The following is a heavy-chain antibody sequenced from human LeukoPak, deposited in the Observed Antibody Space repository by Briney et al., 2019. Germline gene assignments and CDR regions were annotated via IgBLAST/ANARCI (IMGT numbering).Heavy chain of an antibody. V-gene: IGHV3-30*04. Sequence: GGSLRLSCAASGFTFSSYAMHWVRQAPGKGLEWVAVISYDGSNKYYADSVKGRFTISRDNSKNTLYLQMNSLRAEDTAVYYCARAPRGSSSWYYFDYWGQGTLVTVS. D-gene: IGHD6-13*01. CDR3: ARAPRGSSSWYYFDY. CDR1: GFTFSSYA. CDR2: ISYDGSNK. J-gene: IGHJ4*02.